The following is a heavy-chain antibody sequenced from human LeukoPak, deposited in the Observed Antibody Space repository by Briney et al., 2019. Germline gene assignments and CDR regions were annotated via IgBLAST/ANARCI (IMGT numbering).Heavy chain of an antibody. V-gene: IGHV4-34*01. CDR1: GGSFSGYY. D-gene: IGHD2-21*01. CDR3: ARGDGLNYYYYYMDV. J-gene: IGHJ6*03. CDR2: INHSGST. Sequence: SETLSLTCAVYGGSFSGYYWSWIRQPPGKGLEWIGEINHSGSTNYNPSLKSRVTISVDTSKNQFSLKLSSVTAADTAVYYCARGDGLNYYYYYMDVWGKGTTVTVSS.